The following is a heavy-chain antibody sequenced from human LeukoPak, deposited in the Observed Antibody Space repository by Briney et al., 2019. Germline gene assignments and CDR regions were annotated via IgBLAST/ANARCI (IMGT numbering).Heavy chain of an antibody. CDR2: IYYSGST. CDR1: GGSISSYY. Sequence: SETLSLTCTVSGGSISSYYWSWIRQPPGKGLEWIGYIYYSGSTNYNPSLKSRVTISVDTSKNQFSLKLSSVTAADTAVYYCARVRDGSGSLDYWGQGTLVTVSP. CDR3: ARVRDGSGSLDY. D-gene: IGHD3-10*01. V-gene: IGHV4-59*01. J-gene: IGHJ4*02.